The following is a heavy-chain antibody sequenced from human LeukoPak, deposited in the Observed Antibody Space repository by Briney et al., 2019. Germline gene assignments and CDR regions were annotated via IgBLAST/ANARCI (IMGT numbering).Heavy chain of an antibody. CDR1: GFTFSSYS. J-gene: IGHJ4*02. Sequence: GGSLRLSCAASGFTFSSYSMNWVRQAPGKGLEWVSSISSSSSYIYYADSVKGRFTISRDNAKNSLYLQMNSLRAEDTAVYYCARDGTAFPAGEWEPPSIDYWGQGTLVTVSS. D-gene: IGHD1-26*01. V-gene: IGHV3-21*01. CDR3: ARDGTAFPAGEWEPPSIDY. CDR2: ISSSSSYI.